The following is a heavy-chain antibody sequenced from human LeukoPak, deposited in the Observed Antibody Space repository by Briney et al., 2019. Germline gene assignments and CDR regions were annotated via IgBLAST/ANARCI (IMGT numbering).Heavy chain of an antibody. D-gene: IGHD1-14*01. Sequence: GGSLRLSCAASGFTFSSYWMNWVRQAPGKGLEWVSYIGGITSNIYYADSVKGRFTISRDNAKNSLFLQMNSLRDEDTAVYYCARGTLADWGQGTLVTVSS. CDR1: GFTFSSYW. J-gene: IGHJ4*02. CDR3: ARGTLAD. V-gene: IGHV3-48*02. CDR2: IGGITSNI.